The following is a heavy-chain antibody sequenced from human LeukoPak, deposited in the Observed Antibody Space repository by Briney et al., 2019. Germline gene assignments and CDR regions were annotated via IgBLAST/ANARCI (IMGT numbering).Heavy chain of an antibody. D-gene: IGHD3-22*01. J-gene: IGHJ1*01. V-gene: IGHV3-48*03. CDR1: GFTFSSYE. CDR3: ARLIVVAHTQH. CDR2: ISSSGSTI. Sequence: GGSLRLSCAASGFTFSSYEMNWVRQAPGKGLEWVSYISSSGSTIYYADSVKGRFTISRDNAKNSLYLQMNSLRAEDTAVYYCARLIVVAHTQHWGQGTLVTVSS.